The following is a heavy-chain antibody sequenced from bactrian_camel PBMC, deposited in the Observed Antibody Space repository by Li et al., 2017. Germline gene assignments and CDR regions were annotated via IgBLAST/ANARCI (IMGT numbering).Heavy chain of an antibody. D-gene: IGHD6*01. J-gene: IGHJ4*01. CDR1: GYISGTAC. CDR3: AADTSLHDVYGGSFYPTCEYNS. V-gene: IGHV3S1*01. CDR2: IAPATGTT. Sequence: HVQLVESGGGSVQPGGSLTLSCAAYGSGYISGTACMGWFRQVPGKEREGVAAIAPATGTTFYSDSVKGRLTIAADNAKDTLFLQMDSLKPEDTAMYYCAADTSLHDVYGGSFYPTCEYNSWGQGTQVTVS.